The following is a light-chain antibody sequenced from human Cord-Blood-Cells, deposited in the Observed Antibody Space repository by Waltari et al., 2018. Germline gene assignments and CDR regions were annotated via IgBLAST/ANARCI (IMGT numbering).Light chain of an antibody. CDR3: QQSYSTPYT. CDR1: QSISSY. CDR2: AAS. Sequence: DIQMTQSLSSLSASVGDRVTITCRASQSISSYLNWYQQKPGKAPKLLIYAASSLQSGVPSRFSGSGSGTDFTLPISSLQPEDFATYYCQQSYSTPYTFGQGTKLEIK. J-gene: IGKJ2*01. V-gene: IGKV1-39*01.